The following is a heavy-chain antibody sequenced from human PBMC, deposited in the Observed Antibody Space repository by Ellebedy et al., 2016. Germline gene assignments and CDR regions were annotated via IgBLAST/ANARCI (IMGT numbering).Heavy chain of an antibody. V-gene: IGHV4-59*02. CDR1: GGSVSSDY. CDR3: ARADIQLFDY. CDR2: VFHTGTT. J-gene: IGHJ4*02. D-gene: IGHD1-1*01. Sequence: SETLSLTCNVSGGSVSSDYWNWIRRPPGKGLEWIGYVFHTGTTNYNPSLKSRVTIEVDKSKNQFSLTLRSVTAADTAIYYCARADIQLFDYWGQGTLVTVSS.